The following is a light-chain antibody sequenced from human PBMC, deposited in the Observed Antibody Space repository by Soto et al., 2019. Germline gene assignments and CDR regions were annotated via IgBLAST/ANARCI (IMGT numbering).Light chain of an antibody. CDR3: QQDGSSPPRSDT. Sequence: EIVLTQSPGTLYLSPGERATLSFRASQSINSNYLAWYPQQPGQATRLLIYGASSSATGIPDRFSGSGSGTVITLNISRLDPADFAVYYCQQDGSSPPRSDTVGQGTKLEIK. CDR1: QSINSNY. J-gene: IGKJ2*01. V-gene: IGKV3-20*01. CDR2: GAS.